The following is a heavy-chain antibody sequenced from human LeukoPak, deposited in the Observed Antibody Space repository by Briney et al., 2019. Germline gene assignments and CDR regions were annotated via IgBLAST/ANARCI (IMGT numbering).Heavy chain of an antibody. CDR1: GGSMRNYY. CDR2: INTSGST. CDR3: ARAVGSGSFQTYYYYMDV. V-gene: IGHV4-4*07. J-gene: IGHJ6*03. D-gene: IGHD3-10*01. Sequence: PSETLSLTCTVSGGSMRNYYWSWIRQPAGRGLEWIGRINTSGSTKYNPSLKSRVTMSVDTSKNQFSLKLSSVTAADTAVYYCARAVGSGSFQTYYYYMDVWGKGTTVTISS.